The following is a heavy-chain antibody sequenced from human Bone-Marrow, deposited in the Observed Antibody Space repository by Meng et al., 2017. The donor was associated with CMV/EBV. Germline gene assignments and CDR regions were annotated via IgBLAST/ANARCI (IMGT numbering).Heavy chain of an antibody. Sequence: ASVKVSCKASGYTFTGYYMHWVRQAPGQGLEWMGWINPNSGGTNYAQKFQGRVTMTRDTSISTAYMELSRLRPDDTAVYYCASLGYSSGWPPGYWGQGTLVTVSS. CDR1: GYTFTGYY. CDR3: ASLGYSSGWPPGY. J-gene: IGHJ4*02. D-gene: IGHD6-19*01. CDR2: INPNSGGT. V-gene: IGHV1-2*02.